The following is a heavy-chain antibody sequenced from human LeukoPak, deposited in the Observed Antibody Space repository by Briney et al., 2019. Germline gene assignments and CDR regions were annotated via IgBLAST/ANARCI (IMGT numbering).Heavy chain of an antibody. CDR1: GYTFTGYY. D-gene: IGHD1-14*01. Sequence: ASVKVSCKAFGYTFTGYYMHWVRQAPGQGLEWMGWINPKTGGTSYAQKFQGRVTMTRDTSIGTVNMELSRLTSDDTAVYYCARATAENDHWGQGTLVTVSS. V-gene: IGHV1-2*02. CDR3: ARATAENDH. CDR2: INPKTGGT. J-gene: IGHJ4*02.